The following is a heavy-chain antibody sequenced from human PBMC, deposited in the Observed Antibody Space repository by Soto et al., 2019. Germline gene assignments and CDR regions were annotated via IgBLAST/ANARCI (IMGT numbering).Heavy chain of an antibody. D-gene: IGHD3-22*01. V-gene: IGHV5-51*01. CDR3: ARKDKSGYFNWFDP. CDR1: GYKFTSSW. CDR2: IFPSDSDT. Sequence: PGYSLNISCRTSGYKFTSSWIAWVRQKPGKGLEWMGIIFPSDSDTRYSPSFQGQVTISADRSTSTVFLQWASLKASDTAVYFCARKDKSGYFNWFDPWGQGTLVTVSS. J-gene: IGHJ5*02.